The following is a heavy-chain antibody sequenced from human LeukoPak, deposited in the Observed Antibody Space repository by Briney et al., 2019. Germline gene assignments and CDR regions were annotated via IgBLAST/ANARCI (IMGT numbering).Heavy chain of an antibody. D-gene: IGHD3-10*01. Sequence: GGSLRLSCAASRFTFSSYEMNWVRQAPGKGLEWVSYISSSGSTIYYADSVKGRFTISRDNAKNSLYLQMNSLRAEDTAVYYCARVRVLLWFGERDYGMDVWGKGTTVTVSS. CDR3: ARVRVLLWFGERDYGMDV. V-gene: IGHV3-48*03. CDR2: ISSSGSTI. J-gene: IGHJ6*04. CDR1: RFTFSSYE.